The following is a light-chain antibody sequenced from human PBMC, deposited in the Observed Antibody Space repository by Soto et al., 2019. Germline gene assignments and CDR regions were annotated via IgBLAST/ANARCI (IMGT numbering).Light chain of an antibody. V-gene: IGKV1-9*01. J-gene: IGKJ4*01. CDR3: QQLNGYQLA. CDR1: QAMSTY. CDR2: SAS. Sequence: DIQLTQSPSFLSAFVGGTVTITCRASQAMSTYLAWYQQKPGKVPKLLIRSASTLQSGVPPRFSGGGSGTEFTLTISTLQPDDSGIYYCQQLNGYQLAFGGGTKVDIK.